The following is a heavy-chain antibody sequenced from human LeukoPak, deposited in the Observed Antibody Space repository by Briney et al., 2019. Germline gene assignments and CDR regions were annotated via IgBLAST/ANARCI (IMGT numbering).Heavy chain of an antibody. CDR3: ATGVGTGYYYYYMDV. V-gene: IGHV1-46*01. D-gene: IGHD5-18*01. Sequence: ASVEVSCKASGYTFTSYYMHWVRQAPGQGLEWMGIINPSGGSTSYAQKFQGRVTMTRDMSTSAVYMELSSLRSEDTAVYYCATGVGTGYYYYYMDVWGKGTTVTVSS. J-gene: IGHJ6*03. CDR1: GYTFTSYY. CDR2: INPSGGST.